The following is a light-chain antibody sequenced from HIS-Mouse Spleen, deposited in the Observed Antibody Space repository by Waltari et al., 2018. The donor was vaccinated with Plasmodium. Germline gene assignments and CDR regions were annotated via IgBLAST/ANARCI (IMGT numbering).Light chain of an antibody. Sequence: SYELTQPPSVSVSPGQTARITCSGDALPNKYAYWYQQKSGQAPVRVIYEDSKRPSGIPERVSGASSGTMATLTIRGAQVEDEAYYYCYSTDSSGNHRVFGGGTKLTVL. J-gene: IGLJ3*02. CDR2: EDS. CDR3: YSTDSSGNHRV. V-gene: IGLV3-10*01. CDR1: ALPNKY.